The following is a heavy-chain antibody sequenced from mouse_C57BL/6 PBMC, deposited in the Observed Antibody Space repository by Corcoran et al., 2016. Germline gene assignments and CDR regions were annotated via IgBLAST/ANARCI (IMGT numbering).Heavy chain of an antibody. CDR3: ARFVYYDGSSHGYVDY. CDR2: IYPNHGGN. V-gene: IGHV1-34*01. J-gene: IGHJ2*01. CDR1: GYTFTDYY. D-gene: IGHD1-1*01. Sequence: EDQLQQSGPELVKHGASVQMSCKASGYTFTDYYMHWVKQRHGKRLEWLGYIYPNHGGNGYNQKFKGKATVTVDKSSSTAYMELRSLTSEDSAVYYCARFVYYDGSSHGYVDYWGQGTTLTVSS.